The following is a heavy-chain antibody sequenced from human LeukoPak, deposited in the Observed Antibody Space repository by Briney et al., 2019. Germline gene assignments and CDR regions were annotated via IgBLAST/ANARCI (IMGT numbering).Heavy chain of an antibody. D-gene: IGHD3-16*01. J-gene: IGHJ5*02. CDR3: ERDRGVWVRGHNLDP. Sequence: GGSLRLSCAASGFTFSSYGMHWVRQAPGKGLEWVAVISYDGSNKYYADSVKGRFTISRDNSKNTLHLQMISLRAEDTAVYYWERDRGVWVRGHNLDPGGQETLVTVSP. CDR2: ISYDGSNK. CDR1: GFTFSSYG. V-gene: IGHV3-30*03.